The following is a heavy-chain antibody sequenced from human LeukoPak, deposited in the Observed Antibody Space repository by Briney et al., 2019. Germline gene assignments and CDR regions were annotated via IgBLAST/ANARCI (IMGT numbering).Heavy chain of an antibody. CDR1: GFTFSRYS. CDR2: ISSTTTYI. J-gene: IGHJ4*02. D-gene: IGHD2-2*01. CDR3: AKVVFVVPAAIRGYFDY. V-gene: IGHV3-21*04. Sequence: GGSLRLSCAASGFTFSRYSMTWVRQAPGMGLEWVSSISSTTTYIYYADSVKGRFTISRDNSKNTLYLQMNSLRAEDTAVYYCAKVVFVVPAAIRGYFDYWGQGTLVTVSS.